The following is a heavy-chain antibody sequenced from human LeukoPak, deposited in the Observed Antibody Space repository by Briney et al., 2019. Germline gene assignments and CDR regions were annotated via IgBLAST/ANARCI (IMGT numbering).Heavy chain of an antibody. D-gene: IGHD3-10*01. CDR1: GFTFSSYW. CDR2: IKEDGSEQ. J-gene: IGHJ4*02. Sequence: GGSLRLSCAASGFTFSSYWMSWVRQAPGKGLEWVANIKEDGSEQYYVDSVKGRFTISRDNAKNSLYLQMNSLRAEDTAVYYCARDILWFGESGSGYWGQGTLVTVSS. V-gene: IGHV3-7*01. CDR3: ARDILWFGESGSGY.